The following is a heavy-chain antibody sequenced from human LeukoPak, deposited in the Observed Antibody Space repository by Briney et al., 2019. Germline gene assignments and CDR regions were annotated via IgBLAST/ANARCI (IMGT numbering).Heavy chain of an antibody. D-gene: IGHD2-2*01. CDR1: GDSVSSNSAA. Sequence: SQTFSLTCAISGDSVSSNSAAWNWIRQSPSRGLEWLGRTYYRSKWYNDYAVSVKSRITINPDTSKNQFSLQLNSVTPEDTAVYYCARSVGTVVVPAAMTYGMDVWGQGTTVTVSS. CDR2: TYYRSKWYN. J-gene: IGHJ6*02. CDR3: ARSVGTVVVPAAMTYGMDV. V-gene: IGHV6-1*01.